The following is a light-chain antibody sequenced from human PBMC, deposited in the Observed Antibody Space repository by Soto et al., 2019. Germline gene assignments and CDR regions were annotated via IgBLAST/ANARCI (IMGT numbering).Light chain of an antibody. V-gene: IGKV1-39*01. Sequence: DIQMTQSPSSLSASVGDRVTIACRASQSISSYLNWFQQKPGRAPKLLIYAASALRSGVPSRFRGSGSGTEFTLTISSLQPEDFATYYCQQCYSTPYTFGQGTKLDIK. CDR2: AAS. CDR3: QQCYSTPYT. J-gene: IGKJ2*01. CDR1: QSISSY.